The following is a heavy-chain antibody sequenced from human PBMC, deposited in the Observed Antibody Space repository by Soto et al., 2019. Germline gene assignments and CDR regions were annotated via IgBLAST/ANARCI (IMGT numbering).Heavy chain of an antibody. V-gene: IGHV4-34*01. CDR1: GGSFSGYY. J-gene: IGHJ4*02. D-gene: IGHD3-3*01. CDR3: ARGRSRFLEWLLEGGYFDY. CDR2: INHSGST. Sequence: SSETLSLTCAVYGGSFSGYYWSWIRQPPGKGLEWIGEINHSGSTNYNPSLKSRVTISVDTSKNQFSLKLSSVTAADTAVYYCARGRSRFLEWLLEGGYFDYWGQGTLVTVSS.